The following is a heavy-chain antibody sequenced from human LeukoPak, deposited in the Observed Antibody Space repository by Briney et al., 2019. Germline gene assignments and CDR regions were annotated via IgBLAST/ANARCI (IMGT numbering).Heavy chain of an antibody. CDR1: GGSISSYY. D-gene: IGHD3-10*01. CDR3: ASGEADVLDY. CDR2: IYYSGST. J-gene: IGHJ4*02. V-gene: IGHV4-59*01. Sequence: PSETLSLTCTVSGGSISSYYWSWIRQPPGKGLEWIGYIYYSGSTNYNPSLKSRVTISVDTSKNQFSLKLSSVTAADTAVYYCASGEADVLDYWGQGTLVTGSS.